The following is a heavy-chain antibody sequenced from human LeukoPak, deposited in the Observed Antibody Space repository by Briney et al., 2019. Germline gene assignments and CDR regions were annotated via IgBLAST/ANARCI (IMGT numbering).Heavy chain of an antibody. CDR3: ARVIRGIYGMDV. Sequence: GRSLRLSCAASGFTFSSYAMHWVRQAPGKGLEWVAVISYDGSNKYYADSVKGRFTISRDNSKNTLYLQMNSLRAEDTAVYYCARVIRGIYGMDVWGQGTTVTVSS. D-gene: IGHD3-10*01. V-gene: IGHV3-30-3*01. J-gene: IGHJ6*02. CDR1: GFTFSSYA. CDR2: ISYDGSNK.